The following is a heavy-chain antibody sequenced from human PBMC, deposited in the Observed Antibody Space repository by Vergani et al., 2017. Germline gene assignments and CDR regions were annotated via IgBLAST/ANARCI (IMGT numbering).Heavy chain of an antibody. CDR3: ARVGYSYGFDY. CDR2: ISSNGGRI. D-gene: IGHD5-18*01. V-gene: IGHV3-64*01. CDR1: GFTFSNYA. Sequence: EVQLVESGGGLVQPGGSLRLSCAASGFTFSNYAMQWVRQAPGKGLEYVSAISSNGGRIYYANSVKGRFTISRDNSKNTLYLQMGSLRAEDMAVYYCARVGYSYGFDYWGQGTLVTVSS. J-gene: IGHJ4*02.